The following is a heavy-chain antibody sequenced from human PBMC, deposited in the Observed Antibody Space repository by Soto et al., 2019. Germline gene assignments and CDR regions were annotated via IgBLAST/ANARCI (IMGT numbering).Heavy chain of an antibody. D-gene: IGHD6-6*01. Sequence: SETLSLTCAVSGGSISSSNWWSWVRQPPGKGLEWIGEIYHSGSTNYNPSLKSRVTISVDKSKNQFSLKLSSVTAADTAVYYCARAGGEAALYYYYYYGMDVWGQGTTVTVSS. CDR2: IYHSGST. CDR3: ARAGGEAALYYYYYYGMDV. CDR1: GGSISSSNW. V-gene: IGHV4-4*02. J-gene: IGHJ6*02.